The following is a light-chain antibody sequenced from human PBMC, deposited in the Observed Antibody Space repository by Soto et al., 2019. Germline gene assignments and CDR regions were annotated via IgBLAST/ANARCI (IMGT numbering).Light chain of an antibody. Sequence: DLQMAQSPSSLSASVGDRVTITCRASQSISSYLNWYQQRPGRAPKLLIYAASTLQTGVPSRFSGSGSGTDFTLTINSLQPADFATYYCQQSYSTPYTFGQGTKLEIK. V-gene: IGKV1-39*01. CDR1: QSISSY. CDR2: AAS. J-gene: IGKJ2*01. CDR3: QQSYSTPYT.